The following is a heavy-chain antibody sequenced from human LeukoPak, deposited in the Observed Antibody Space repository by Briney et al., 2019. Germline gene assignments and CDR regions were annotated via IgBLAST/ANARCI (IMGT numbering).Heavy chain of an antibody. CDR3: ARPKYSSSWDAFDI. CDR1: GYTFTGYY. D-gene: IGHD6-13*01. CDR2: INPNSGDT. J-gene: IGHJ3*02. Sequence: ASVKVSCKASGYTFTGYYIHWVRQAPGQGLEWMGWINPNSGDTKYAQKFQGRVTMTRDTSISTVYMELSRLRSDDTAVYYCARPKYSSSWDAFDIWGPGTMVTVSS. V-gene: IGHV1-2*02.